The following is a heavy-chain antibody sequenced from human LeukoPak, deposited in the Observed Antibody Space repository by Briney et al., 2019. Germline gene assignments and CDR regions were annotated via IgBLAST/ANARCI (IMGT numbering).Heavy chain of an antibody. J-gene: IGHJ4*02. V-gene: IGHV1-69*06. D-gene: IGHD5-12*01. CDR1: GGTFSSYA. CDR2: IIPIFGTA. Sequence: ASVKVSCKASGGTFSSYAISWVRQAPGQGLEWMGGIIPIFGTANYAQKFQGRVTITADKSTSTAYMELSSLRSEDTAVYYCARSSGYSGYSPDYWGQGTLVTVSS. CDR3: ARSSGYSGYSPDY.